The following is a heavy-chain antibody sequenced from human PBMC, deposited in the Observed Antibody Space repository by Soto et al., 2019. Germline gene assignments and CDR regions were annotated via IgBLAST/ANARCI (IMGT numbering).Heavy chain of an antibody. CDR2: TYYRSKWYN. CDR3: SLVVSFRGIDV. J-gene: IGHJ6*02. CDR1: GNSVSSNSAA. D-gene: IGHD3-16*01. Sequence: PSQTLSLTCVISGNSVSSNSAAWIWIRQSPSRGLEWLGRTYYRSKWYNDYAVSVKSRITINPDTSKNQFSLHLDSVIPEYTAVYHCSLVVSFRGIDVWGQRSPVAVSS. V-gene: IGHV6-1*01.